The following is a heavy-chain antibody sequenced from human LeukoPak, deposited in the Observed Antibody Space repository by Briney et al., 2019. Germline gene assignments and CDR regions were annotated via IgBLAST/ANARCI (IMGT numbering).Heavy chain of an antibody. V-gene: IGHV3-23*01. CDR2: IRHAGGGT. D-gene: IGHD3-22*01. J-gene: IGHJ5*02. CDR3: AKGSSGYFADL. CDR1: VFIFNNYG. Sequence: GGSLRLSCAASVFIFNNYGLIWVRQAPGKGLQWVSAIRHAGGGTTYADFVKGRYTISRDNSKNTLFLQMNSLRAEDTALYYCAKGSSGYFADLWGQGTLVTVSS.